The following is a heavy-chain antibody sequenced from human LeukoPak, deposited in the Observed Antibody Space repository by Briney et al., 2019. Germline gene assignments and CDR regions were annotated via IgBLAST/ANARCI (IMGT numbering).Heavy chain of an antibody. J-gene: IGHJ3*02. CDR2: ISGSGGST. V-gene: IGHV3-23*01. CDR3: AKTEGTNYYDSSGYYYQHAFDI. Sequence: PGGSLRLSCAASGFTFSSYGMSWVRQAPGKGLEWVSAISGSGGSTYYADSVKGRFTISRDNSKNTLYLQMNSLRAEDTAVYYCAKTEGTNYYDSSGYYYQHAFDIWGQGTMVTVSS. CDR1: GFTFSSYG. D-gene: IGHD3-22*01.